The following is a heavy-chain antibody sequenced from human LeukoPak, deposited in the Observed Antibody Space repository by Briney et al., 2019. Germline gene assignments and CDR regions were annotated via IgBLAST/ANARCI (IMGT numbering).Heavy chain of an antibody. J-gene: IGHJ4*02. CDR3: ARVFPAGSSWYQFDY. CDR2: ISYDGSNK. CDR1: GFTFSSYA. Sequence: GGSLRLSCAASGFTFSSYAMHWVRQAPGKGLEWVAVISYDGSNKYYADSVKGQFTISRDNSKNTLYLQMNSLRAEDTAVYYCARVFPAGSSWYQFDYWGQGTLVTVSS. V-gene: IGHV3-30-3*01. D-gene: IGHD6-13*01.